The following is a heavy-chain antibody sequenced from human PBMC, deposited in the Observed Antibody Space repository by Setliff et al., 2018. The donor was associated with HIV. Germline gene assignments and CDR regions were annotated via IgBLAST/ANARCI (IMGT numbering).Heavy chain of an antibody. CDR2: SRNKANSYTT. V-gene: IGHV3-72*01. CDR1: GFTFSDHY. Sequence: PGGSLRLSCAASGFTFSDHYMDWVRQAPGKGLEWVGRSRNKANSYTTEYAASVKGRFTISRDDSKSIAYLQMNSLKAEDTAVYYCSRVQWVVAAIEDFYYMDVWGKGTTVTVSS. D-gene: IGHD2-15*01. J-gene: IGHJ6*03. CDR3: SRVQWVVAAIEDFYYMDV.